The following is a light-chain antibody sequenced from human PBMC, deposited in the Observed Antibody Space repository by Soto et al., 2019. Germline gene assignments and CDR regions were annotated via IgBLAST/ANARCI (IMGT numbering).Light chain of an antibody. CDR2: AAS. Sequence: DIQMTQSPSSLSASVGDRVTITCRASQSISSYLNWYQQKPGKAPKLLIYAASSLQSGVPSRFSGSGSGTDFTLTINSLQSEDFATYLCQHFYTHPPTFGQGTKVDIK. V-gene: IGKV1-39*01. CDR1: QSISSY. J-gene: IGKJ1*01. CDR3: QHFYTHPPT.